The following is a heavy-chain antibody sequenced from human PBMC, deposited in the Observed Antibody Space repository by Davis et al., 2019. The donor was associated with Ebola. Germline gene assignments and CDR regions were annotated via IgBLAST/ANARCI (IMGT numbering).Heavy chain of an antibody. Sequence: GGSLRLSCAASGFTFSSYSMNRVRQAPGKGLEWVSYISSSSSTIYYADSVKGRFTISRDNSKNTLYLQMNSLRAEDTAVYYCAKAQECSSTTCYAFDIWGQGTMVTVSS. V-gene: IGHV3-48*01. D-gene: IGHD2-2*01. CDR2: ISSSSSTI. CDR3: AKAQECSSTTCYAFDI. CDR1: GFTFSSYS. J-gene: IGHJ3*02.